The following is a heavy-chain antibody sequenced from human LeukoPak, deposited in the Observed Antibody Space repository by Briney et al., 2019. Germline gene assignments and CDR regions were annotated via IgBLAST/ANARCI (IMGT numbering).Heavy chain of an antibody. D-gene: IGHD6-13*01. CDR3: AKVLRSYSSSWYELDY. Sequence: GGSLRLSCAASGFTFSSCGMHWVRQAPGKGLEWVAVIWYDGSNKYYADSVKGRFTISRDNSKNTLYLQMNSLRAEDTAVYYCAKVLRSYSSSWYELDYWGQGTLVTVSS. CDR2: IWYDGSNK. J-gene: IGHJ4*02. CDR1: GFTFSSCG. V-gene: IGHV3-33*06.